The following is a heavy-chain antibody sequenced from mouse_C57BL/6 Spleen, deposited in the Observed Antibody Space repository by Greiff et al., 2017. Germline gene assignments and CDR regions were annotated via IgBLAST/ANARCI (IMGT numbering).Heavy chain of an antibody. Sequence: QVQLQQPGAELVMPGASVKLSCKASGYTFTSYWMHWVKQRPGQGLEWIGEIDPSDSYTNYNQKFKGKSTLPVDKSSSTAYMQLSSLTSEDSAVYYCASYYDGAYWGQGNLVTVSA. J-gene: IGHJ3*01. CDR2: IDPSDSYT. CDR1: GYTFTSYW. D-gene: IGHD1-1*02. CDR3: ASYYDGAY. V-gene: IGHV1-69*01.